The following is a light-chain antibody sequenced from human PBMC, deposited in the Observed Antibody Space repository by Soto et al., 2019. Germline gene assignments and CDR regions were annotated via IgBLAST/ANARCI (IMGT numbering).Light chain of an antibody. CDR1: SSNIGSKY. Sequence: QSVLTQPPSASGTPGQRVTISCSGSSSNIGSKYVYWYQQLPGTAPKLLSYRNNQRPSGVPDRFSGSKSGTSASLAISGLRSEDEADYYCAAWDDSLSGGVFGGGTQLTVL. CDR2: RNN. CDR3: AAWDDSLSGGV. J-gene: IGLJ2*01. V-gene: IGLV1-47*01.